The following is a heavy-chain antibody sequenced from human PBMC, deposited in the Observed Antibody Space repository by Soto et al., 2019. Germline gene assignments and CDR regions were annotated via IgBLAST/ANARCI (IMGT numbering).Heavy chain of an antibody. V-gene: IGHV3-15*01. CDR3: TPGEVDYYDSSGYNY. Sequence: GGSLRLSCAASGFTFSDAWMSWVRQATGKGLEWVGRIKSKTDGWTTDYAAPVKGRFTISRDDSKNTLYLQMNSLKTEDTAVYYCTPGEVDYYDSSGYNYWGQGTLVTVPS. D-gene: IGHD3-22*01. CDR2: IKSKTDGWTT. J-gene: IGHJ4*02. CDR1: GFTFSDAW.